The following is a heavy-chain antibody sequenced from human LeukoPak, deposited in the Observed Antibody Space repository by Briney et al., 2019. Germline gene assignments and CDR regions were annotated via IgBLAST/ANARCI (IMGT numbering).Heavy chain of an antibody. J-gene: IGHJ6*02. V-gene: IGHV1-46*01. CDR3: ARATNFYYYYGMDV. CDR1: VYTFTSYY. CDR2: INPSSGAT. D-gene: IGHD1-26*01. Sequence: ASLKVSCKTSVYTFTSYYIHWVRQAPSQRLEWMGIINPSSGATNYAQKFQGRVTMTRDTSTSTVYMELSSQRSEDTAVYYCARATNFYYYYGMDVWGQGTMVTVSS.